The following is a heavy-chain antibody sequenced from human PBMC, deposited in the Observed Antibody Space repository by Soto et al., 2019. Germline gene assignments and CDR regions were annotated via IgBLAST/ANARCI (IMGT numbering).Heavy chain of an antibody. D-gene: IGHD6-19*01. J-gene: IGHJ4*02. Sequence: QVQLVESGGGVVQPGRSLRLSCAASGFTFSSYAMHWVRQAPGKGLEWVAVISYDGSNKYYADSVKGRFTISRDNSKNTLYLQMDRLRAEDTAVYYCARDKSPYSSGWHNRHFDYWGQGPLVTVSS. V-gene: IGHV3-30-3*01. CDR3: ARDKSPYSSGWHNRHFDY. CDR1: GFTFSSYA. CDR2: ISYDGSNK.